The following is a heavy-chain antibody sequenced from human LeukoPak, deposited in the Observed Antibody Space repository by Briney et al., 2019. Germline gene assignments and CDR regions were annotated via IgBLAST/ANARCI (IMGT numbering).Heavy chain of an antibody. CDR2: ISGSGGST. D-gene: IGHD3-10*01. Sequence: GGSLRLSCAAYGFTFSSYAMSWVRQAPGKGLEWVSAISGSGGSTYYADSVKGRFTISRDNSKNTLYLQMNSLRAEDTAVYYCAKVRTPYYGSGSYTNYYYYGMDVWGKGTTVTVSS. CDR1: GFTFSSYA. CDR3: AKVRTPYYGSGSYTNYYYYGMDV. J-gene: IGHJ6*04. V-gene: IGHV3-23*01.